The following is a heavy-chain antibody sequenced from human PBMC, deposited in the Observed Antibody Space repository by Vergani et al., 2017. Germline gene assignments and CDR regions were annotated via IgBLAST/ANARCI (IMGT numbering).Heavy chain of an antibody. Sequence: EVQLVESGGGLVQPGGSLRLSCSASGFTFSSYAMHWVRQAPGKGLEYVSAISSNGGSTYYADSVKGRFTISRDNSKNTLYLQMSSLRAEDTAVYYCVKDCSRITMVRGVIANDAFDNWGQGTMVTVSS. CDR2: ISSNGGST. CDR3: VKDCSRITMVRGVIANDAFDN. V-gene: IGHV3-64D*06. CDR1: GFTFSSYA. D-gene: IGHD3-10*01. J-gene: IGHJ3*02.